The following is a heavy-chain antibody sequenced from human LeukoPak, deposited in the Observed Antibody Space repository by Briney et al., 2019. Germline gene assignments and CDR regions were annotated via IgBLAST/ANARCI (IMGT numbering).Heavy chain of an antibody. Sequence: PGGSLRLSCAASGFTVSSNYMSWVRQAPGKGLEWVSVIYSGGSTYYADSVKGRFTISRDNSKNTLYLQMNSLRAEGTAVYYCARAPPGAPSFYFDYWGQGTLVTVSS. D-gene: IGHD1-26*01. CDR2: IYSGGST. CDR3: ARAPPGAPSFYFDY. CDR1: GFTVSSNY. V-gene: IGHV3-53*01. J-gene: IGHJ4*02.